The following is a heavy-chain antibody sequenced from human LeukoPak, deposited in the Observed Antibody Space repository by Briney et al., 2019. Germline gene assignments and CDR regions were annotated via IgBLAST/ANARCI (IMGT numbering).Heavy chain of an antibody. Sequence: GGSLRLPCSVSGFTFDDYGMSWVRQAPGKGLEWVSYISSSGSTIYYADSVKGRFTISRDNAKNSLYLQMNSLRAEDTAVYYCAELGITMIGGVWGKGTTVTISS. CDR3: AELGITMIGGV. CDR1: GFTFDDYG. D-gene: IGHD3-10*02. J-gene: IGHJ6*04. V-gene: IGHV3-11*04. CDR2: ISSSGSTI.